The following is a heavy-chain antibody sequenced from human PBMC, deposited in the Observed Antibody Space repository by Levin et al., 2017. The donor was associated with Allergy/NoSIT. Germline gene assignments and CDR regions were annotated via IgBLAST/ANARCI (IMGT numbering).Heavy chain of an antibody. V-gene: IGHV3-21*01. J-gene: IGHJ3*02. D-gene: IGHD6-6*01. CDR3: ASDGSYDTLDI. CDR1: GSTFSGYT. CDR2: ISSSSTYI. Sequence: GGSLRLSCAASGSTFSGYTLNWVRQAPGKGLEWVSSISSSSTYIYYADSLKGRFTISRDDAKNSLSLQMNSLRVEDTAVYYCASDGSYDTLDIWGQGTMVTVSS.